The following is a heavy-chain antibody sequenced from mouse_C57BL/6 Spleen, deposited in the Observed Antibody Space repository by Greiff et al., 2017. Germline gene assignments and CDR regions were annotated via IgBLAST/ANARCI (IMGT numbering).Heavy chain of an antibody. V-gene: IGHV1-64*01. CDR1: GYTFTSYW. J-gene: IGHJ1*03. D-gene: IGHD2-4*01. CDR2: IHPNSGST. Sequence: QVQLQQPGAELVKPGASVKLSCKASGYTFTSYWMHWVKQRPGQGLEWIGMIHPNSGSTTYTEKFKSKATLTVDKSSSTAYMQLSSLTSEDSAVYDCAGYDYDVDWYFDVWGTGTTVTVSS. CDR3: AGYDYDVDWYFDV.